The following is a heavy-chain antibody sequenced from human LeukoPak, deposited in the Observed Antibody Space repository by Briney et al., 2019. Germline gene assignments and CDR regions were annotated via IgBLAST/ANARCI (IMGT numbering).Heavy chain of an antibody. CDR2: TYYRSKWYT. CDR3: AREPQGGVPGAESNFDS. CDR1: GDSVSSNSGA. V-gene: IGHV6-1*01. Sequence: SQTLSLTCAISGDSVSSNSGAWNWIRQSPSRGLEWLGRTYYRSKWYTDYAVSVKSRITINPDTSKNQFSLQLNSVTPEDTAVYYCAREPQGGVPGAESNFDSWGQGTLVTVSS. D-gene: IGHD3-3*01. J-gene: IGHJ4*02.